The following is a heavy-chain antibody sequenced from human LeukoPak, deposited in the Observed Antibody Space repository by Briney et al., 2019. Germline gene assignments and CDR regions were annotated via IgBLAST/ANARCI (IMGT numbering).Heavy chain of an antibody. J-gene: IGHJ3*02. V-gene: IGHV4-59*13. CDR2: IYYSGST. CDR1: GGSISSYY. Sequence: SETLSLTCTVSGGSISSYYWSWIRQPPGQGLVWIGYIYYSGSTNYNPSLKSRVTIAVDTSRNRFSLKLSSVTAADTAVYYCARPKGPTVVAFDIWGQGTMVTVSS. CDR3: ARPKGPTVVAFDI. D-gene: IGHD4-23*01.